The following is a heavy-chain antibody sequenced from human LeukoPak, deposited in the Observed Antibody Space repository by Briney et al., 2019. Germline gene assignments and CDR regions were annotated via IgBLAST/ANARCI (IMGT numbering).Heavy chain of an antibody. CDR3: ARNSPDGSGSYNNYYYYMDV. D-gene: IGHD3-10*01. J-gene: IGHJ6*03. V-gene: IGHV4-39*07. CDR2: IYYSGST. Sequence: SETLSLTCTVSGGSISSSSYYWGWIRQPPGKGLEWIGSIYYSGSTNYNPSLKSRVTISVDTSKNQFSLKLSSVTAADTAVYYCARNSPDGSGSYNNYYYYMDVWGKGTTVTISS. CDR1: GGSISSSSYY.